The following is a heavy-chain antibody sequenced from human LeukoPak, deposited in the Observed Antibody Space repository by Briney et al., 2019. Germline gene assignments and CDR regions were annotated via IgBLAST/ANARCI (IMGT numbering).Heavy chain of an antibody. CDR2: IIPLFGTP. CDR3: ARDLSSGWYYFDY. CDR1: GGTLSSYA. D-gene: IGHD6-19*01. V-gene: IGHV1-69*13. Sequence: GASVKVSCKASGGTLSSYAITWVRQAPGQGLEWMGGIIPLFGTPNYAQKFQGRVTITADESTSTAYMELSSLRSEDTAVYYCARDLSSGWYYFDYWGQGTLVTVSS. J-gene: IGHJ4*02.